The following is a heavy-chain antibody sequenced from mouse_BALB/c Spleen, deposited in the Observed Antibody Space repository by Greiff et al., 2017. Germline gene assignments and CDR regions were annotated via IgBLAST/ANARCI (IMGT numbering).Heavy chain of an antibody. CDR3: AREARDGGAMDY. Sequence: EAKLVESGGGLVQPGGSRKLSCAASGFTFSSFGMHWVRQAPEKGLEWVAYISSGSSTIYYADTVKGRFTISRDNPKNTLFLQMTSLRSEDTAMYYCAREARDGGAMDYWGQGTSVTVSS. CDR2: ISSGSSTI. CDR1: GFTFSSFG. V-gene: IGHV5-17*02. J-gene: IGHJ4*01.